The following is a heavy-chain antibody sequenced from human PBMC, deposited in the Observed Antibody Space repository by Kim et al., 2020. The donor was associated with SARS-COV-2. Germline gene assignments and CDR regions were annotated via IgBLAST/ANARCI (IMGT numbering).Heavy chain of an antibody. CDR1: GFTFSSYS. CDR2: ISSSSSYI. Sequence: GGSLRLSCAASGFTFSSYSMNWVRQAPGKGLEWVSSISSSSSYIYYADSVKGRFTISRDNAKNSLYLQMNSLRAEDTAVYYCARDREIVGAPPGGMDVWGRGTTVTVS. V-gene: IGHV3-21*04. CDR3: ARDREIVGAPPGGMDV. D-gene: IGHD1-26*01. J-gene: IGHJ6*02.